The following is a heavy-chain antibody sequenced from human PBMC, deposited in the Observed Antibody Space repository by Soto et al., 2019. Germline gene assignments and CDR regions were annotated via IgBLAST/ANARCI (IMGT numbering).Heavy chain of an antibody. CDR3: ARDVPLEQWLVRKSKPFDY. CDR2: ISAYNGNT. V-gene: IGHV1-18*01. D-gene: IGHD6-19*01. CDR1: GYTFTSYG. J-gene: IGHJ4*02. Sequence: ASVKVSCKASGYTFTSYGISWVRQAPGQGLEWMGWISAYNGNTNYAQKLQGRVTMTTDTSTSTAYMELRSLRSDDTAVYYCARDVPLEQWLVRKSKPFDYWGQGTLVTVSS.